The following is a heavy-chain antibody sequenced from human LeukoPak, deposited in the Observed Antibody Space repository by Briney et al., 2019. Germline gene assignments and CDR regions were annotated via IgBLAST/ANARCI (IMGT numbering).Heavy chain of an antibody. CDR1: GGSMSTKY. D-gene: IGHD5-24*01. J-gene: IGHJ4*02. Sequence: SETLSLTCTVSGGSMSTKYWSWIRQPPGKGLEWIGYVYYSGSTNCNPSFKSRVTISIDTSKNQFSLKLSSVTAADTAVYYCARSDVYNYPYFDYRGQGALVSVFS. CDR3: ARSDVYNYPYFDY. CDR2: VYYSGST. V-gene: IGHV4-59*01.